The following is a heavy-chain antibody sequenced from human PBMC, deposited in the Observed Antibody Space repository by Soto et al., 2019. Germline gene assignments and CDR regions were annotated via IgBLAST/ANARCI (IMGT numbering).Heavy chain of an antibody. CDR2: ISGSGGST. CDR1: GFTFSSYA. CDR3: AKDLVKRGASIAAAGHIFDY. Sequence: GGSLRLSCAASGFTFSSYAMSWVRQAPGKGLEWVSAISGSGGSTYYADSVKGRFTISRDNSKNTLYLQMNSLRAEDTAVYYCAKDLVKRGASIAAAGHIFDYWGQGTLVTVSS. V-gene: IGHV3-23*01. J-gene: IGHJ4*02. D-gene: IGHD6-13*01.